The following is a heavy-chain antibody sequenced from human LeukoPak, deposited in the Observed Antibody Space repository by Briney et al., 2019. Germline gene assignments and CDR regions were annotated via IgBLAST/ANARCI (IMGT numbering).Heavy chain of an antibody. CDR2: IYYSGST. V-gene: IGHV4-59*01. CDR1: GGSISSYY. Sequence: PSETLSLTCTVSGGSISSYYWSWIRQPPGKGLEWIGYIYYSGSTNYIPSLKSRVTISVDTSKNQFSLKLSSVTAADTAVYYCARNVLRYFDWLSPGAFDIWGQGTMVTVSS. CDR3: ARNVLRYFDWLSPGAFDI. J-gene: IGHJ3*02. D-gene: IGHD3-9*01.